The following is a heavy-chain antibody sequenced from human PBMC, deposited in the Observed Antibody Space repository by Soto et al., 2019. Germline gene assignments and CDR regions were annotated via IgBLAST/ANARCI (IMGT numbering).Heavy chain of an antibody. J-gene: IGHJ4*02. V-gene: IGHV1-18*01. CDR3: ARDQGGSYYY. Sequence: GASVKISCKASGYTFSSYAMHWVRQAPGQGLEWMGWISAYNGHTNYAQKLQGRVTMTTDTSTSTAYMELRSLRSDDTAVYYCARDQGGSYYYWGQGTLVTVSS. D-gene: IGHD1-26*01. CDR2: ISAYNGHT. CDR1: GYTFSSYA.